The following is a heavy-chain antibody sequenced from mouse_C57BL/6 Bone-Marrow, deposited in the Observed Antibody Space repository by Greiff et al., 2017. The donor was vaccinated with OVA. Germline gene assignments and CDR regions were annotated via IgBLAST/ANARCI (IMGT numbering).Heavy chain of an antibody. CDR3: ARRGGYFDY. J-gene: IGHJ2*01. CDR1: GYSFTGYY. Sequence: VQLQQSGPELVKPGASVKISCKASGYSFTGYYMNWVKQSPEKSLEWIGEINPRTGGTTYNQKFKAKATLTVDKSSSTAYMQLKSLTSEDSAVYYCARRGGYFDYWGQGTTLTVSS. V-gene: IGHV1-42*01. CDR2: INPRTGGT.